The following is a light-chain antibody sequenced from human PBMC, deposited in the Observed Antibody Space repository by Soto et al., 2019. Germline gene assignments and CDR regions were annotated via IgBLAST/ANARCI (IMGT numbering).Light chain of an antibody. J-gene: IGKJ5*01. CDR3: QQYDSYPLT. Sequence: AIRMTQSPSSLSASTGDRVTITCRASQGISSYLAWYQQKPGKAPKLLIYAASTLQSGVPSRFSGSGSGTDFTLTISCLQSEDFATYYCQQYDSYPLTFGQGTRLESK. CDR1: QGISSY. CDR2: AAS. V-gene: IGKV1-8*01.